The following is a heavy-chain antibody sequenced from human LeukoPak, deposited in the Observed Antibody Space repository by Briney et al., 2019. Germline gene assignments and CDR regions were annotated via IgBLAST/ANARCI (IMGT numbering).Heavy chain of an antibody. V-gene: IGHV4-31*03. J-gene: IGHJ4*02. CDR2: TYYTGST. CDR3: ARSRVPAAMPLLY. Sequence: PSQTLSLTCTVSGGSISSGGYYWSWIRQHPGKGLEWIGYTYYTGSTYYNPSLKRRAIISIDTSKNQFSMRLSAVTAADTALYYCARSRVPAAMPLLYWGQGTLVIVSS. D-gene: IGHD2-2*01. CDR1: GGSISSGGYY.